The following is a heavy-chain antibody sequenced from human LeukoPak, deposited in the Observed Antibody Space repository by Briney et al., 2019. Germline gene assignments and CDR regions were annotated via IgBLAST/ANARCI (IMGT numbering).Heavy chain of an antibody. CDR3: AGRYDSSGYPLH. Sequence: GGSLRLSCAASGFTFNNYSMNWVRQAPGKGLEWVSYIGTSTDSTYYADSVKGRFTISRDNSKNTLYLQMNSLRAEDTAVYYCAGRYDSSGYPLHWGQGTLVTVSS. D-gene: IGHD3-22*01. V-gene: IGHV3-48*01. J-gene: IGHJ4*02. CDR1: GFTFNNYS. CDR2: IGTSTDST.